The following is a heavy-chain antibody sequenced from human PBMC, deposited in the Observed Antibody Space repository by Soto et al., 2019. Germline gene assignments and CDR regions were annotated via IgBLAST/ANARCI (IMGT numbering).Heavy chain of an antibody. CDR3: ASAAQQARFAP. D-gene: IGHD6-13*01. J-gene: IGHJ5*02. Sequence: QVQLVQSGAEGKKPGSSGKVSCKASGGTFSSYAISWVRQAAGPGLEWIGGIIPIFGTANYAQKFQGRDTITADKSTRTAYMALSSLSSEDTAVYYFASAAQQARFAPCGQGNVVTVS. CDR2: IIPIFGTA. V-gene: IGHV1-69*06. CDR1: GGTFSSYA.